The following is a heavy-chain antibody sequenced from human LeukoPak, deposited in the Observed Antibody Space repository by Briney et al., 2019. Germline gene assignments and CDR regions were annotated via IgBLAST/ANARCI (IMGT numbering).Heavy chain of an antibody. D-gene: IGHD6-19*01. Sequence: IPSETLSLTCTVSGGSISSYYWSWIRQPPGMGLQGIGNTYNSGSTNYHPSLNGRVTISVDTSKNHFSLKLTSVTAADTAVYYCVHGKQWLAFDSWGQGILVTVSS. CDR1: GGSISSYY. J-gene: IGHJ4*02. CDR3: VHGKQWLAFDS. V-gene: IGHV4-4*09. CDR2: TYNSGST.